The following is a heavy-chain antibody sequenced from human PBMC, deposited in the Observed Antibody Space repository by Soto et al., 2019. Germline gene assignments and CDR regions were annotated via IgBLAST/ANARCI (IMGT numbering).Heavy chain of an antibody. CDR1: GFTFSSYA. J-gene: IGHJ4*02. CDR2: ISGSGGST. Sequence: EVQLLESGGGLVQPGGSLRLSCAASGFTFSSYAMSWVRQAPGKGLEWVSAISGSGGSTYYADSVKGRFTISRDNSKNTLYLQTHSLRAVDTAVYYCAKDVLWGSGGNFDYWGQGTLVTVSS. D-gene: IGHD3-16*01. V-gene: IGHV3-23*01. CDR3: AKDVLWGSGGNFDY.